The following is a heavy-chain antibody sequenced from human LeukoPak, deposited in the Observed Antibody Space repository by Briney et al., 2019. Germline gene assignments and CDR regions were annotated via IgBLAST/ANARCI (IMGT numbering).Heavy chain of an antibody. CDR3: ARDDRGLFDY. Sequence: KPGGSLRLSCAASGFTFSSYAMSWVRQPPGKGLEWIGEINHSGSTNYNPSLKSRVTISVDTSKNQFSLKLSSVTAADTAVYYCARDDRGLFDYWGQGTLVTVSS. D-gene: IGHD1-1*01. J-gene: IGHJ4*02. CDR1: GFTFSSYA. CDR2: INHSGST. V-gene: IGHV4-34*01.